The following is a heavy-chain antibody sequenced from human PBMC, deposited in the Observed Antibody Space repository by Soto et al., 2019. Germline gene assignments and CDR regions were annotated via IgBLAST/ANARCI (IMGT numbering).Heavy chain of an antibody. CDR2: INWDGDK. V-gene: IGHV2-5*02. CDR1: GFSLSTSGVG. Sequence: QITLKESGPTLVKPTQTLTLTCTFSGFSLSTSGVGVGWIRQPPGKALEWLGLINWDGDKRYSPSLKSRLTITKDTTKNRVVLTTTNMEPVATATYCGAHYSYGNFDYWGQGALVTVSS. J-gene: IGHJ4*02. D-gene: IGHD5-18*01. CDR3: AHYSYGNFDY.